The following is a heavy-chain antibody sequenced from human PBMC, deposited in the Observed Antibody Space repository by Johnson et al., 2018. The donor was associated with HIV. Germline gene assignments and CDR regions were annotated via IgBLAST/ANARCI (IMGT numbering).Heavy chain of an antibody. CDR1: GFTFDDYA. V-gene: IGHV3-9*01. CDR2: ISWNSGSI. CDR3: ARDGYYDILTGYYRNDAFDI. Sequence: VQLVESGGGLVQPGRSLRLSCAASGFTFDDYAMHWVRQAPGKGLEWVSGISWNSGSIGYADSVKGRFTISRDNAKNTLYLQMNSLRAEDTAVYYCARDGYYDILTGYYRNDAFDIWGQGTMVTVSS. D-gene: IGHD3-9*01. J-gene: IGHJ3*02.